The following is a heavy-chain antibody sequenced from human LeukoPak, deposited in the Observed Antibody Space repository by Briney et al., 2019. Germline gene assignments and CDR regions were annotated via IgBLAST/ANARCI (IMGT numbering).Heavy chain of an antibody. CDR1: GFTFSSYG. V-gene: IGHV3-30*18. CDR2: ISYDGSNK. Sequence: PGRSLRLSCAASGFTFSSYGMHWVRQAPGKGLEWVAVISYDGSNKYYADSVKGRFTISRDNSKNTLYLQMNSLRVEDTAVYHCAKDLPAAYFDYWGQATLVTVSS. CDR3: AKDLPAAYFDY. J-gene: IGHJ4*02. D-gene: IGHD2-2*01.